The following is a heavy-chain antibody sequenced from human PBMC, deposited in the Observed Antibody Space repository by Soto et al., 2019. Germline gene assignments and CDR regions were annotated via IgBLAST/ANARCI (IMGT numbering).Heavy chain of an antibody. D-gene: IGHD3-10*01. CDR2: ISAYNGNT. Sequence: ASVKVSCKASGYTLTSYGISWVRQAPGQGLEWVGWISAYNGNTNYAQKLQGRVTMTTDTSTSTAYMELRSLRSDDTAVYYCARVYYYGSGSYYNADYWGQGTLVTVSS. CDR3: ARVYYYGSGSYYNADY. J-gene: IGHJ4*02. CDR1: GYTLTSYG. V-gene: IGHV1-18*01.